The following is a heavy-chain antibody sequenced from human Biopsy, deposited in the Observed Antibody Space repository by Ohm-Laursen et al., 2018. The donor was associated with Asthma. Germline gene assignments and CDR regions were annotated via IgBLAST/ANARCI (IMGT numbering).Heavy chain of an antibody. Sequence: SLRLSCTASGFTFSSYYMHWVRQAPGKGLVWVSNIKSDGSSTSYADSVKGRFTISRGNVRNRLHLQMSSLRPDDSAAYHCAKDRFDNSVTSKYYYYGIDVRGQGTTVTVSS. J-gene: IGHJ6*02. CDR1: GFTFSSYY. CDR2: IKSDGSST. CDR3: AKDRFDNSVTSKYYYYGIDV. D-gene: IGHD3-16*01. V-gene: IGHV3-74*01.